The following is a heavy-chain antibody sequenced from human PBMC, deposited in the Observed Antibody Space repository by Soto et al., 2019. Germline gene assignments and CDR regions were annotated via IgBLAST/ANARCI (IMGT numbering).Heavy chain of an antibody. CDR2: IYYSGST. CDR1: GGSISSYY. V-gene: IGHV4-59*08. J-gene: IGHJ4*02. D-gene: IGHD2-15*01. CDR3: ASLYCSGGSCYDPNFDY. Sequence: SETLSLTCTVSGGSISSYYWSWIRQPPGKGLEWIGYIYYSGSTNYNPSLKSRVTISVDTSKNQFSLKLSSVTAADTAVYYCASLYCSGGSCYDPNFDYWGQGTLVTVSS.